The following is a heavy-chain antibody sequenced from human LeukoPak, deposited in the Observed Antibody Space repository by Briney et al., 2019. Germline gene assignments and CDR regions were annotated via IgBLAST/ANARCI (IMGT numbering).Heavy chain of an antibody. CDR3: ARAGPRVVAATRLYAFDI. Sequence: GGSLRLSCAASGFPFSDYYMTWIRQAPGKGLEWLSYITSTSSYTNYADSVKGRVTISRDNAKNSLYLQMDSLRAEDTAVYYCARAGPRVVAATRLYAFDIWGQGTMVTVSS. D-gene: IGHD2-15*01. CDR1: GFPFSDYY. V-gene: IGHV3-11*06. CDR2: ITSTSSYT. J-gene: IGHJ3*02.